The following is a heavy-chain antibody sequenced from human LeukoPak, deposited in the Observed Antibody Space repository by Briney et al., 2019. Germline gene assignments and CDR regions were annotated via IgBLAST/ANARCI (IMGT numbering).Heavy chain of an antibody. V-gene: IGHV4-39*01. CDR1: GGSISSSSYY. CDR3: ARQKALVVVAAQFDP. CDR2: IYYSGST. Sequence: SETLSLTCTVSGGSISSSSYYWGSIRQPPGKGLDWIGSIYYSGSTYYNPSLKSRVTNSVDTSKNQFSLKLSSVTAADRAVYYCARQKALVVVAAQFDPWGQGTLVTVSS. D-gene: IGHD2-15*01. J-gene: IGHJ5*02.